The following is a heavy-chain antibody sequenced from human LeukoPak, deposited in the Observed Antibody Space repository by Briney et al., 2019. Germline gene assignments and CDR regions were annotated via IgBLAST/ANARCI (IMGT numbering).Heavy chain of an antibody. J-gene: IGHJ4*02. CDR1: GFTFSSYG. Sequence: GGTLRLSCAASGFTFSSYGMSWVRQAPGKGLEWVSAISGSGGSTYYADSVKGRFTISRDNSKNTLYLQMNSLRAEDTAVYYCAKDRLTNLVGAITDYWGQGTLVTVSS. CDR3: AKDRLTNLVGAITDY. D-gene: IGHD1-26*01. CDR2: ISGSGGST. V-gene: IGHV3-23*01.